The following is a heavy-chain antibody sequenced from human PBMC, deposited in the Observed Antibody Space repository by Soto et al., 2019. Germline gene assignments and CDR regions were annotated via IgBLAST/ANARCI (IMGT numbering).Heavy chain of an antibody. CDR3: ARVAQTGSTGRYFQH. CDR2: IKEDGSEQ. Sequence: GGSLRLSCAASGFTFNTHWMSWVRQVPGKGLEWVANIKEDGSEQYYVDSVKGRFAISRDNAKNSLYLQMNSLRAEDTAVYYCARVAQTGSTGRYFQHWGQGTLVTVSS. J-gene: IGHJ1*01. CDR1: GFTFNTHW. V-gene: IGHV3-7*01. D-gene: IGHD7-27*01.